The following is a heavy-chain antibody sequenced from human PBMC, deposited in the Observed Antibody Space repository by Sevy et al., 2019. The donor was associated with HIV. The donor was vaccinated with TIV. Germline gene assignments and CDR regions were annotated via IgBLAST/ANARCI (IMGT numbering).Heavy chain of an antibody. Sequence: VGSLRLSCAASGFTFNTYTMNWVRQAPGKGLEWVSSISSLSNYIYYADSVKGRFTVSRDNAKNSVFLQMNSLRAEDTAVYYCARPYGSGTWEAFDTWGQGTMVTVSS. CDR1: GFTFNTYT. D-gene: IGHD3-10*01. CDR3: ARPYGSGTWEAFDT. CDR2: ISSLSNYI. V-gene: IGHV3-21*01. J-gene: IGHJ3*02.